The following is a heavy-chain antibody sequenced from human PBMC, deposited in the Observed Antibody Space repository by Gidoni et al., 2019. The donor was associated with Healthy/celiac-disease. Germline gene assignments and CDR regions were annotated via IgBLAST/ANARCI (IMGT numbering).Heavy chain of an antibody. V-gene: IGHV3-48*02. CDR3: ARGGLSGGSLRGGV. Sequence: EVQLVESGGGLVQPGGSLRLSCAASGFTFSSYSMNWVRQAPGKGLEWGSYISSSSSTIYYADSVKGRFTISRDNAKNSLYLQMNSLRDEDTAVYYCARGGLSGGSLRGGVWGQGTTVTVSS. CDR1: GFTFSSYS. D-gene: IGHD2-15*01. J-gene: IGHJ6*02. CDR2: ISSSSSTI.